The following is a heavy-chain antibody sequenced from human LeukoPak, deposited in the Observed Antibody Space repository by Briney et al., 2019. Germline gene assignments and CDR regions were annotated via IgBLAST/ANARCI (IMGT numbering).Heavy chain of an antibody. CDR2: IFYSGST. Sequence: SETLSLTCTVSGGSISTSSYYWGWVRQPPGKGLEWIGNIFYSGSTYYSPSLKSRVTISVDTSKNQFSLKLSSVTAADTAVYYCARVSSSWDYYYYYMDVWGKGTTVTISS. CDR1: GGSISTSSYY. J-gene: IGHJ6*03. CDR3: ARVSSSWDYYYYYMDV. V-gene: IGHV4-39*07. D-gene: IGHD6-13*01.